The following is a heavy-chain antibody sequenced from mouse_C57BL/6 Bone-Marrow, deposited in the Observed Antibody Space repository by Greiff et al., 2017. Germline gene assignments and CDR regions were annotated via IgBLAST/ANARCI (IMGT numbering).Heavy chain of an antibody. CDR3: AKSDYCDSSYWFAY. CDR1: GYTFTSYW. D-gene: IGHD1-1*01. V-gene: IGHV1-55*01. J-gene: IGHJ3*01. Sequence: QVQLQQPGAELVKPGASVKMSCKASGYTFTSYWITWVKQRPGQGLEWIGDIYPGSGSTNYNEKFKGKATLTVDTSSSAAYMQLSSLTSGDSAVYYWAKSDYCDSSYWFAYWGQGTLVTVSA. CDR2: IYPGSGST.